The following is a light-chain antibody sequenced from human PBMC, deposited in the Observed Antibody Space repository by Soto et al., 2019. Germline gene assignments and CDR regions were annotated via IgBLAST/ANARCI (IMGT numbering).Light chain of an antibody. CDR2: EVT. CDR1: SSDIGGYDH. Sequence: QSALTQPPSASGSPGQSVTISCTGTSSDIGGYDHVSWYRQDPGKAPKVMIYEVTKLPSGVPDRFSGSKAGNTASLTVFGLQAEDEANYYCGSFAGPVWVFGVGTKVTVL. V-gene: IGLV2-8*01. J-gene: IGLJ3*02. CDR3: GSFAGPVWV.